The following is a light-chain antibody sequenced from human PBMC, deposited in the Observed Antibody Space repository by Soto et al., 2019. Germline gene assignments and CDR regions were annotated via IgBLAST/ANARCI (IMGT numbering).Light chain of an antibody. J-gene: IGKJ2*01. V-gene: IGKV1-39*01. CDR1: QSISSY. Sequence: IQMTQSPSSLSAYVGDRVTITYRARQSISSYLNWFQQKPGKAPKLLIYAASSLKSGVPSRFSGSGSGTDFTLTISSLQPEDFATYYCQQSYSTPYTFGQGTKLEIK. CDR3: QQSYSTPYT. CDR2: AAS.